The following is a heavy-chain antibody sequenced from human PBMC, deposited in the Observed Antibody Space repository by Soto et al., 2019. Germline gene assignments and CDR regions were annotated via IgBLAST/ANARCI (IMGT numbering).Heavy chain of an antibody. CDR1: GFTFSSYA. D-gene: IGHD5-18*01. CDR2: ISGSGGST. CDR3: ARGRYSYRVFGY. Sequence: PGGSLRLSCAASGFTFSSYAMSWVRQAPGKGLEWVSAISGSGGSTYYADSVKGRFTISRDNSKNTLYLQMNSLRAEDTAVYYCARGRYSYRVFGYWGQGTLVTVSS. J-gene: IGHJ4*02. V-gene: IGHV3-23*01.